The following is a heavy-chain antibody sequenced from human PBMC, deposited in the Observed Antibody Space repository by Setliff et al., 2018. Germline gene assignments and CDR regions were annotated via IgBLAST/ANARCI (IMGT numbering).Heavy chain of an antibody. CDR3: AKAKGHLGYYRLVLNYFRH. CDR1: GGSFQGYY. Sequence: KASETLSLTCAVYGGSFQGYYWSWIRQSPERGLEWIGEINSSGDTNYNPSLESRVTMSIDPSKNQFSLTLTSVRAADTAVYFCAKAKGHLGYYRLVLNYFRHWGQGTPVTVSS. CDR2: INSSGDT. V-gene: IGHV4-34*01. D-gene: IGHD3-22*01. J-gene: IGHJ1*01.